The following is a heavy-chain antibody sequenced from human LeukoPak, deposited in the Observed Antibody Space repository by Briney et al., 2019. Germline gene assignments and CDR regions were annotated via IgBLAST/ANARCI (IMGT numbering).Heavy chain of an antibody. CDR1: GLTVSSNY. CDR3: ARGGGAYCGDDCRRTLDY. CDR2: FYRGGET. D-gene: IGHD2-21*02. J-gene: IGHJ4*02. V-gene: IGHV3-53*01. Sequence: PGGSLRLSCVVSGLTVSSNYMSWVRQAPGKGLEWVSVFYRGGETYYADSVKGRFTISRVTSKNTLDLQMDSLSVEDTAVYYCARGGGAYCGDDCRRTLDYWGQGTLVTVSS.